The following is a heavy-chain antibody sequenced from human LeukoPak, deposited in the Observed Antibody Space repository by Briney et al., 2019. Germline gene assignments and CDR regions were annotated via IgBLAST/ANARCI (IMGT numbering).Heavy chain of an antibody. CDR1: GFTFSYYA. Sequence: GGALRLYCAASGFTFSYYAMVWVGRGPGRGLEWVSAISGSGGHTYYADSVKGRFTISRDNSKNTLFLQMNSLRAEDTAVYYCAKDGVKAVAGIFTTRFFDYWGQGTLVTVSS. J-gene: IGHJ4*02. V-gene: IGHV3-23*01. CDR3: AKDGVKAVAGIFTTRFFDY. CDR2: ISGSGGHT. D-gene: IGHD6-19*01.